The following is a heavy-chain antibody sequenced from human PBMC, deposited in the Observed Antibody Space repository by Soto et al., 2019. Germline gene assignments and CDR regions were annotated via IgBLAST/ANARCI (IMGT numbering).Heavy chain of an antibody. V-gene: IGHV2-5*02. CDR3: AYRPFALGSGWTFDF. D-gene: IGHD6-19*01. CDR1: GFSLNTRGVG. J-gene: IGHJ4*02. Sequence: QITLKESGPTLVIPTQTLTLTCTFSGFSLNTRGVGVGWIRQPPGKALEWVALIHWDDEKRYSPSLRNTLTITRDTSKTQVVLIMTNMDPLDTATYYLAYRPFALGSGWTFDFWGKGILSPSPQ. CDR2: IHWDDEK.